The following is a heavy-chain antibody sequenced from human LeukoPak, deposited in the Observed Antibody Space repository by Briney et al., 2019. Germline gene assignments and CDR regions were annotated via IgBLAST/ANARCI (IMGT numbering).Heavy chain of an antibody. CDR1: GFTVSSNY. CDR2: IYSGGST. V-gene: IGHV3-53*01. J-gene: IGHJ6*02. Sequence: GGSLRLSCAASGFTVSSNYMSWVRQAPGKGLEWVSVIYSGGSTYYADSVKGRFTISRDNSKNTLYLQMNSLRAEDTAVYYCARGLPQYYYYGTDVWGQGTTVTVSS. CDR3: ARGLPQYYYYGTDV.